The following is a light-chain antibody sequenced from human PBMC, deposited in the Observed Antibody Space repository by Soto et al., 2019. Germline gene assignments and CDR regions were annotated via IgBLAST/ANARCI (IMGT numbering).Light chain of an antibody. V-gene: IGLV1-44*01. Sequence: QSVLTQPPSASGTPGRRVTMSCSGSNSNIGRNTVNWYQQFPGAAPNLLNHSDNQRPSGVPDRFSGSRSGTSASLAISGLQSEDEADYYCAAWDESPNVPVFGGGTKLTVL. J-gene: IGLJ3*02. CDR3: AAWDESPNVPV. CDR1: NSNIGRNT. CDR2: SDN.